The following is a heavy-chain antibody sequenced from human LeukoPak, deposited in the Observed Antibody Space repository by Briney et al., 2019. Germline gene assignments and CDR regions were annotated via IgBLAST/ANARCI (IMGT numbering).Heavy chain of an antibody. V-gene: IGHV1-2*02. CDR3: ARDAEYYYESSNSHFVNWFDP. CDR1: GYTFNNYY. J-gene: IGHJ5*02. CDR2: INPNTGGT. D-gene: IGHD3-22*01. Sequence: ASVKVSCKASGYTFNNYYIHWVRQAPGQGLQWMGWINPNTGGTNYAQQFQGRVTMTSDTSIRTAYMDLNRLRSDDTAVYYCARDAEYYYESSNSHFVNWFDPWGQGTLITVSS.